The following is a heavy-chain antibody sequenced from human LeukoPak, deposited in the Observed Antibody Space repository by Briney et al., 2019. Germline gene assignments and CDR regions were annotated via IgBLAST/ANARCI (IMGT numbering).Heavy chain of an antibody. Sequence: GGSLRLSCAASGFTFSSYSMNWVRQAPGKGLEWVSYISSSSSTIYYADSVKGRFTISRDTAKNSLYLQMNTLRDEDTAVHYCARGAAAGPLMGDHWAQGTLVTVSS. CDR1: GFTFSSYS. D-gene: IGHD6-13*01. V-gene: IGHV3-48*02. J-gene: IGHJ1*01. CDR3: ARGAAAGPLMGDH. CDR2: ISSSSSTI.